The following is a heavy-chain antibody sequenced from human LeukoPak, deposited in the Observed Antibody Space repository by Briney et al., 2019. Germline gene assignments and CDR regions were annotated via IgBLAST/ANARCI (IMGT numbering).Heavy chain of an antibody. CDR1: GYTLTELS. Sequence: ASVKVSCKVSGYTLTELSMHWVRQAPGKGLEWMGGFDPEDGGTIYAQKFQGRVTMTEDTSTDTAYMELSSLRSEDTAVYYCATFRVVPAAMSPYYFDYWGQGTLVTVSS. V-gene: IGHV1-24*01. CDR2: FDPEDGGT. CDR3: ATFRVVPAAMSPYYFDY. J-gene: IGHJ4*02. D-gene: IGHD2-2*01.